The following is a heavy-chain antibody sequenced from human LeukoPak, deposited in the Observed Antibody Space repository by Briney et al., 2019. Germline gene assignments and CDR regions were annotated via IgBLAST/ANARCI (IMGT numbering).Heavy chain of an antibody. CDR1: GYTFTGYY. D-gene: IGHD3-3*01. CDR2: INPNSGGT. J-gene: IGHJ6*03. CDR3: ARDHSNDFWSGSGPLYYMDV. Sequence: VSVKVSCKASGYTFTGYYMHWVRQAPGQGLEWMGWINPNSGGTNYAQKFQGRVTMTRDTSISTAYMELSRLRSDDTAVYYCARDHSNDFWSGSGPLYYMDVWGKGTTVTVSS. V-gene: IGHV1-2*02.